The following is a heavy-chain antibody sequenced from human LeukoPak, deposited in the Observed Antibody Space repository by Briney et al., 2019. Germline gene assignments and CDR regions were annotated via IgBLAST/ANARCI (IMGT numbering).Heavy chain of an antibody. V-gene: IGHV3-30*02. CDR1: GFTFSTYG. D-gene: IGHD1-26*01. Sequence: GGSLRLSCAASGFTFSTYGMHWVRQAPGKGLEWVAFIRSDGTSKYYTDSVKGRFTISRDNSKDTLYLQMNSLRAEDTAVYYCANQGGSLTEVGYYMDVWGKGTTVTVSS. J-gene: IGHJ6*03. CDR2: IRSDGTSK. CDR3: ANQGGSLTEVGYYMDV.